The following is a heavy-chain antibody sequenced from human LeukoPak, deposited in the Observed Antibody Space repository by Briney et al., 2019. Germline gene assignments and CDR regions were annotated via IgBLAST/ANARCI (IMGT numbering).Heavy chain of an antibody. Sequence: ASVKVSCKASGYILNSYGISWVRQAPGQGREWMGWVSAYNGHTNYVQKSQGRVTMTTDTSTSTASMELRSLRSDDTAVYYCARGGGYSYGHIDYWGQGTLVTVSS. J-gene: IGHJ4*02. D-gene: IGHD5-18*01. CDR3: ARGGGYSYGHIDY. CDR1: GYILNSYG. CDR2: VSAYNGHT. V-gene: IGHV1-18*01.